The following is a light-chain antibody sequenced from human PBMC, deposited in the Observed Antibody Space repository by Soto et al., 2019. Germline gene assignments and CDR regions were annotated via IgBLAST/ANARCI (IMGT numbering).Light chain of an antibody. V-gene: IGLV2-18*02. CDR1: SSDVGSYNR. CDR2: EVS. Sequence: QSVLTQPPSVSGSPGQSVTISCTGTSSDVGSYNRVSWDQQPPGTAPKLMIYEVSNRPSGVPDRFSGSKSGNTASLTISGLQPEDEADYYCNSYTSSNTYVFGTGTQLTVL. J-gene: IGLJ1*01. CDR3: NSYTSSNTYV.